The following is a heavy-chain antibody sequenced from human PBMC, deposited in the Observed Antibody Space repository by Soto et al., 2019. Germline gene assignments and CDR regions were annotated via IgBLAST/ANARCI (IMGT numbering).Heavy chain of an antibody. D-gene: IGHD6-6*01. CDR2: IYYSGST. CDR1: GGSISSYY. Sequence: ETLSLTCTVSGGSISSYYWSWIRQPPGKVLEWIGYIYYSGSTNYNPSLKSRVTISVDTSKNQFSLKLSSVTAADTAVYYCARDRRGGSIAAHYYYYYMDVWGKGTTVTVSS. V-gene: IGHV4-59*01. CDR3: ARDRRGGSIAAHYYYYYMDV. J-gene: IGHJ6*03.